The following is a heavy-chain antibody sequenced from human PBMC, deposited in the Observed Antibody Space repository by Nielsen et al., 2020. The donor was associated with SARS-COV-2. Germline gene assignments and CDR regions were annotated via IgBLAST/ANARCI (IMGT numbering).Heavy chain of an antibody. CDR2: TFNSGNT. CDR1: RGSISSGDYY. CDR3: AREEYGFGLDV. Sequence: SETLSLTCTVSRGSISSGDYYWSWISQPPGKGLEWIGYTFNSGNTYYNPSLRSRVTMSLDTSKNQFSLILTSVTAADTAVYYCAREEYGFGLDVWGQGTTVRVSS. V-gene: IGHV4-30-4*01. J-gene: IGHJ6*02. D-gene: IGHD2-2*01.